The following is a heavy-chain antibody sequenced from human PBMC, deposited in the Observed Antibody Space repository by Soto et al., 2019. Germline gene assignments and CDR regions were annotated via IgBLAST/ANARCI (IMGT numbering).Heavy chain of an antibody. J-gene: IGHJ4*02. CDR1: GYTFTSYD. V-gene: IGHV1-8*01. CDR2: MNPNSGNT. Sequence: QVQLVQSGAEVKKPGASVKVSCKASGYTFTSYDINWVRQATGQGLEWMGWMNPNSGNTGYAQKFQGRVTMTRNTSISTAYMELSSLRSEDTAVYYCARATWDIVVEVAVKFDYWGQGTLVTVSS. D-gene: IGHD2-15*01. CDR3: ARATWDIVVEVAVKFDY.